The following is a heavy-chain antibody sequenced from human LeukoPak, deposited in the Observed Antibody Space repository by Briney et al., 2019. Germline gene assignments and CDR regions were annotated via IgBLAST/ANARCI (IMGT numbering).Heavy chain of an antibody. J-gene: IGHJ4*02. CDR2: ISSSSSTI. Sequence: GGSLRLSCAASGFTFSSYSMNWVRQAPGKGLEWVSYISSSSSTIYYADSVKGRFTISRDNAKNSLYLQMNSLRAEDTAVYYCARMPIYIKPSGPFDYWGQGTLVTVSS. V-gene: IGHV3-48*04. CDR1: GFTFSSYS. D-gene: IGHD5-12*01. CDR3: ARMPIYIKPSGPFDY.